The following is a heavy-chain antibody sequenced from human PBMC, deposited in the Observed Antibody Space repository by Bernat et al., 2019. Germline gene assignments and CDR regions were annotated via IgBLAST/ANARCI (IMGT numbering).Heavy chain of an antibody. D-gene: IGHD2-21*02. J-gene: IGHJ3*02. Sequence: ISSGGYYWSWIRQHPGKGLEWIWYIYYSGSTYYNPSLKSRVTISVDTSKNQFSLKLSSVTAADTAVYYCARADQDIVVVTAIPGVAFDIWG. V-gene: IGHV4-31*02. CDR1: ISSGGYY. CDR2: IYYSGST. CDR3: ARADQDIVVVTAIPGVAFDI.